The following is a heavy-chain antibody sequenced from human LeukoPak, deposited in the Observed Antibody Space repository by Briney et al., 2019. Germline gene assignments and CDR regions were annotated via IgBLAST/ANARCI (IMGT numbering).Heavy chain of an antibody. V-gene: IGHV4-59*12. CDR3: ARSDGYGLVGI. CDR1: GGSISSYY. CDR2: IYYSGST. Sequence: PSETLSLTCTVSGGSISSYYWSWIRQPPGKGLEWIGYIYYSGSTYYNPSLKSRVIIIIDTPKNHFSLTLSSVTAADTAVYYCARSDGYGLVGIWGQGTMVTVSS. D-gene: IGHD3-10*01. J-gene: IGHJ3*02.